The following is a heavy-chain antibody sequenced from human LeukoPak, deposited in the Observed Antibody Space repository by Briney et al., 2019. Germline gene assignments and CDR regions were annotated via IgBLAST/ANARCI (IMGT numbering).Heavy chain of an antibody. CDR1: GFTFSSYW. Sequence: GGSLRLSCAASGFTFSSYWMYWVRQAPGKGLEWVSRINSYGSSTSYADSVKGRFTISGDNAKNTLYLQINSLRAEDTAVYYCARDGMEYYYMDVWGKGTTVTISS. J-gene: IGHJ6*03. CDR3: ARDGMEYYYMDV. CDR2: INSYGSST. V-gene: IGHV3-74*01. D-gene: IGHD1-26*01.